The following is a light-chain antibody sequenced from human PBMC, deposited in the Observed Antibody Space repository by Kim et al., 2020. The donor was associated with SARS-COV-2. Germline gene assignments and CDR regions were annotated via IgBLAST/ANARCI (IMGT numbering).Light chain of an antibody. CDR2: DTS. Sequence: EIVLTQSPATLSLSPGERATLSCRASQSVTIYLAWYQQKPGQAPRLLIYDTSNRATGIPARFSGSGSGTDFTLTISSLEPEDFAVYYCQQRSKWPLTFGGGTKVEI. CDR1: QSVTIY. J-gene: IGKJ4*01. V-gene: IGKV3-11*01. CDR3: QQRSKWPLT.